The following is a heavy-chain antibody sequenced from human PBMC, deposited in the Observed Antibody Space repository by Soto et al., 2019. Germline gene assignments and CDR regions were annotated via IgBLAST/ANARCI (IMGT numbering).Heavy chain of an antibody. V-gene: IGHV1-18*01. CDR3: ARRLYGDYDP. CDR2: ISTYNGNT. CDR1: GYSFTTSG. Sequence: ASVKVACKASGYSFTTSGITWVRQAPGQGLEWMGWISTYNGNTNYAQKLQDRATLTTDTSTSTAYMELRSLRSDDTAVYYCARRLYGDYDPWGQGTLVTVSS. J-gene: IGHJ5*02. D-gene: IGHD4-17*01.